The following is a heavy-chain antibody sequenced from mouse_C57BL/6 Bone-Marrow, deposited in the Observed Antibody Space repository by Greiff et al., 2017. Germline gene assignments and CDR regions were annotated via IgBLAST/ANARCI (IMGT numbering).Heavy chain of an antibody. D-gene: IGHD4-1*01. V-gene: IGHV1-39*01. CDR1: GYSFTDYN. Sequence: EVKLMESGPELVKPGASVKISCKASGYSFTDYNMNWVKQSHGKSLEWIGVINPNYGTTSYNQKFKGKATLTVDQSSSTAYMQLNSLTSEDSAVYYCARWGLGGGFAYWGQGTLVTVSA. CDR2: INPNYGTT. J-gene: IGHJ3*01. CDR3: ARWGLGGGFAY.